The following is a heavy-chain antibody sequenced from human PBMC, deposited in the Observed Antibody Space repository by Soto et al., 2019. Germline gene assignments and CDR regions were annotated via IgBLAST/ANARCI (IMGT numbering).Heavy chain of an antibody. CDR2: ISYDGSNK. V-gene: IGHV3-30*18. D-gene: IGHD6-6*01. CDR1: GFTFSSYG. Sequence: GGSLRLSCAASGFTFSSYGMHWVRQAPGKGLEWVAVISYDGSNKYYADSVNGRFTISRDNSRNTLYLQMNSLRAEITAVYYCANSGSSSSAPPHLCYYGMDVWGQVTTVTVSS. J-gene: IGHJ6*02. CDR3: ANSGSSSSAPPHLCYYGMDV.